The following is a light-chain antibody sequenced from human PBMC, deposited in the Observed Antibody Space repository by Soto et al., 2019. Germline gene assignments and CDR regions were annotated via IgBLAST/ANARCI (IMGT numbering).Light chain of an antibody. CDR1: QSVSSS. Sequence: EIVLTQSPATLSVSPGERATLSCRASQSVSSSLAWYQQKPGRSHRLLIYGASTRATGIPARFSGSGSGTEFTLTISSLQSEDFAVYYCQQYNNWPRTFGQGTKVDI. CDR2: GAS. J-gene: IGKJ1*01. V-gene: IGKV3-15*01. CDR3: QQYNNWPRT.